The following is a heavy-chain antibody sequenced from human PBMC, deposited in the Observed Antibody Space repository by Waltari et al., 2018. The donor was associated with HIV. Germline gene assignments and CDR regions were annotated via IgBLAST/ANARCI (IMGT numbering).Heavy chain of an antibody. J-gene: IGHJ6*02. CDR1: GYTFTSYD. CDR3: ARAPEPPYYYYGMDV. D-gene: IGHD1-1*01. CDR2: MNPNSGNT. V-gene: IGHV1-8*01. Sequence: QVQLVQSGAEVKKPGASVKVSCKASGYTFTSYDINWVRQATGQGLEWMGWMNPNSGNTCYAQKFQDRVTMTRNTSISTAYMELSSLRSEDTAVYYCARAPEPPYYYYGMDVWGQGTTVTVSS.